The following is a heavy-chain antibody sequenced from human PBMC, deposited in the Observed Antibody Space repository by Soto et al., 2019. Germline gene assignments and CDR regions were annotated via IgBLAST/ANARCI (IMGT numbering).Heavy chain of an antibody. D-gene: IGHD6-19*01. CDR1: GFTFSSYA. V-gene: IGHV3-23*01. CDR3: SRRSSGWYFDY. J-gene: IGHJ4*02. Sequence: SLRLSCAASGFTFSSYAMSWVRQAPGKGLEWVSVISGSGGSRYYADSVKGRFTISRDNSKNTLYLQMNSLRAEDTAVYYCSRRSSGWYFDYWGQGTLVTVSS. CDR2: ISGSGGSR.